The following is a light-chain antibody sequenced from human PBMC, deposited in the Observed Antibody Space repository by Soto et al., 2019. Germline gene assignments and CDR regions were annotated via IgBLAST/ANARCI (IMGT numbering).Light chain of an antibody. CDR2: SNN. V-gene: IGLV1-44*01. CDR3: AAWDDSLNVWV. Sequence: QSVLTQPPSASGTPGQRVTISCSGSSSNIGSNTVNWYQQLPGTAPKLLIYSNNQRPSVVPDRFSGSKSGTSASLAISGLQSEDEADYYCAAWDDSLNVWVFGGGTQLTVL. CDR1: SSNIGSNT. J-gene: IGLJ3*02.